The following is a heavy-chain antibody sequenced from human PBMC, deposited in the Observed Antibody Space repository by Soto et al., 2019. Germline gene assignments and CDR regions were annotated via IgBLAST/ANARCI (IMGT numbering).Heavy chain of an antibody. J-gene: IGHJ4*02. V-gene: IGHV3-21*01. CDR2: ISSSSSYI. CDR3: ARAGATGYYFDY. D-gene: IGHD1-26*01. Sequence: GGSLRLSCAASGFTFSSYSMNWVRQAPGKGLEWVSSISSSSSYIYYADSVKGRFTISRDNAKNSLYLQMNSLRAEDTAVYYCARAGATGYYFDYWGQGTLVTVSS. CDR1: GFTFSSYS.